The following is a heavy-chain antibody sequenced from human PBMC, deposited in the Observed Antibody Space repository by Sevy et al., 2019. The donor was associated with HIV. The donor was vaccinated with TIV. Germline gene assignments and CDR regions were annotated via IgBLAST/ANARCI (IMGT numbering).Heavy chain of an antibody. Sequence: ASVKVSCKASGATFMNYAISWVRQAPGQGLEWMGGFIPMFDTPNYAQKFQGRVTITADESTRTAYLELTSLRSEDTAVYYCARDSLYATNWAFDYWGQGTLVTVSS. J-gene: IGHJ4*02. CDR3: ARDSLYATNWAFDY. CDR1: GATFMNYA. D-gene: IGHD1-1*01. CDR2: FIPMFDTP. V-gene: IGHV1-69*13.